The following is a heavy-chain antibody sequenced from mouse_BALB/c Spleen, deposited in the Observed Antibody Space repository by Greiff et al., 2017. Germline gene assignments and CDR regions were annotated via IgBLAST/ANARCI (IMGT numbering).Heavy chain of an antibody. CDR3: TREDGYYSAWFAY. Sequence: VQLQQSGAELVRPGSSVKISCKASGYAFSSYWMNWVKQRPGQGLEWIGQIYPGDGDTNYNGKFKGKATLTADKSSSTAYMQLSSLTSEDSAVYYCTREDGYYSAWFAYWGQGTLVTVSA. V-gene: IGHV1-80*01. D-gene: IGHD2-3*01. CDR1: GYAFSSYW. CDR2: IYPGDGDT. J-gene: IGHJ3*01.